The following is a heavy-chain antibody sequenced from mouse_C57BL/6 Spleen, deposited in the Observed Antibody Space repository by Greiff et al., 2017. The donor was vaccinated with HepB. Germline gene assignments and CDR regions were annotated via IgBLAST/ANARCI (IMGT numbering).Heavy chain of an antibody. CDR2: IYPRDGST. J-gene: IGHJ1*03. CDR1: GYTFTDHT. CDR3: AGITTVVARYWYFDV. V-gene: IGHV1-78*01. D-gene: IGHD1-1*01. Sequence: VQLQQSDAELVKPGASVKISCKVSGYTFTDHTIHWMKQRPEQGLEWIGYIYPRDGSTKYNEKFKGKATLTADKSSSTAYMQLNSLTSEDSAVYFCAGITTVVARYWYFDVWGTGTTVTVSS.